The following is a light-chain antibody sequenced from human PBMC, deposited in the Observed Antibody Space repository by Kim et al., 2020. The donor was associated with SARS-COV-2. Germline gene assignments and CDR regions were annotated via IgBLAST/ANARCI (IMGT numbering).Light chain of an antibody. V-gene: IGKV3-20*01. Sequence: VSPGERATLTGRASQSVSSNYLAWYQKKPGQAPRLLIYGASSRATGIPDRFSGSGSGTDFTLTINRLEPEDFAVYYCQQYGSSFTFGPGTKVDIK. CDR2: GAS. J-gene: IGKJ3*01. CDR3: QQYGSSFT. CDR1: QSVSSNY.